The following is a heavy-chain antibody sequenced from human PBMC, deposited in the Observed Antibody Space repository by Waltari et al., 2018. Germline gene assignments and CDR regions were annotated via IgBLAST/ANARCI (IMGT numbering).Heavy chain of an antibody. V-gene: IGHV4-39*01. CDR3: ARHWKKSGYRFDP. D-gene: IGHD5-12*01. Sequence: QLQLQESGPGLVKPSETLSLTCTVPGGSISSSSSYWGWIRQSPGKGLEWFGSIYYSGSTYYNPTLKSRVTISGDTSKNQFSLKLSSVTAADTAVYYCARHWKKSGYRFDPWGQGTLVTVSS. CDR2: IYYSGST. CDR1: GGSISSSSSY. J-gene: IGHJ5*02.